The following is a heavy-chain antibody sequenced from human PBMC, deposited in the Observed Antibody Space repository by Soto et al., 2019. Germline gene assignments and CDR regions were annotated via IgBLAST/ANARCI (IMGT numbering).Heavy chain of an antibody. D-gene: IGHD3-3*01. CDR2: IWYDGINK. CDR1: GFTFSSYC. Sequence: GGSLRLSCAASGFTFSSYCIHWVRQAPCKGLEWVAVIWYDGINKYYADSVKGRFTISRDNSKNTLYLQMNSLRAEDTAVYYCARGTYDPLYGSFDPWGQGTLVTVSS. CDR3: ARGTYDPLYGSFDP. V-gene: IGHV3-33*01. J-gene: IGHJ5*02.